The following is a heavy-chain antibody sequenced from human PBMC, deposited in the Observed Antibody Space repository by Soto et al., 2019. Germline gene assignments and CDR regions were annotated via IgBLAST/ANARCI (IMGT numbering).Heavy chain of an antibody. V-gene: IGHV3-33*01. Sequence: GGSLRLSCAASGFTFSSYGMHWVRQAPGKGLEWVAVIWYDGSNKYYADSVKGRFTISRDNSKNTLYLQMNSLRAEDTAVYYCAIISSSSLFPYDAFDIWGQGTMVTVSS. CDR1: GFTFSSYG. J-gene: IGHJ3*02. CDR2: IWYDGSNK. CDR3: AIISSSSLFPYDAFDI. D-gene: IGHD6-6*01.